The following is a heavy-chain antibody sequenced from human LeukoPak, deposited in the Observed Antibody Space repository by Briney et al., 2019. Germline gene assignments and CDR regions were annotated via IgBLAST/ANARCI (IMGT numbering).Heavy chain of an antibody. J-gene: IGHJ4*02. D-gene: IGHD6-13*01. CDR3: ARAAAGFNYFDY. CDR1: GGSISSYC. Sequence: PSETLSLTCTVSGGSISSYCWSWIRQPPGKGLEWIGYIYYSGSTNYNPPLKSRVTISVETSKNEFSLKLRSVTAADTAVYYCARAAAGFNYFDYWGQGTLVTVSS. CDR2: IYYSGST. V-gene: IGHV4-59*01.